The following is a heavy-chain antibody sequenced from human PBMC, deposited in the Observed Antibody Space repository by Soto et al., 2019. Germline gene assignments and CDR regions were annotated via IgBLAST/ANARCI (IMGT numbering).Heavy chain of an antibody. V-gene: IGHV3-13*04. D-gene: IGHD6-6*01. CDR2: IGTSGDT. CDR1: GFTFSRYD. J-gene: IGHJ5*02. CDR3: ARGALGFDP. Sequence: EVQVVESGGGLVQPGGSLRLSCAASGFTFSRYDMHWVRQATGRGLEWVSGIGTSGDTYYAGSVKGRFTISRENAKNSVYLQMNSLRAGHTAVYYCARGALGFDPWGQGTLVAVSS.